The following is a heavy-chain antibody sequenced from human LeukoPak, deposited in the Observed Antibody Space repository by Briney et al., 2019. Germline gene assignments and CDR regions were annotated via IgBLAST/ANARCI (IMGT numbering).Heavy chain of an antibody. V-gene: IGHV3-53*04. Sequence: GGSLRLSCAASGFTVSSNYMSWVRQAPGKGLEWVSVIYSGDSTYYADSVKGRFTISRHNSKNTLYLQMNSLRAEDTAVYYCARDNREYFDYWGQGTLVTVSS. CDR3: ARDNREYFDY. J-gene: IGHJ4*02. CDR1: GFTVSSNY. D-gene: IGHD2/OR15-2a*01. CDR2: IYSGDST.